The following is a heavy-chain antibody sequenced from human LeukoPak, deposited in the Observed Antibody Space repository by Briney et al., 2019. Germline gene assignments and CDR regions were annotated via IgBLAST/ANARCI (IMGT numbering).Heavy chain of an antibody. V-gene: IGHV3-21*06. J-gene: IGHJ4*02. Sequence: GGSLRLSCAASGFTFNTFNMNWVRQAPGKGLEWVSSITSGGDYIYYADSVKGRFSISRDNAKYSVYLQMSSLRAEDTAVYYCTTYGRDGYRGYFWGQGALVTVSS. CDR3: TTYGRDGYRGYF. CDR1: GFTFNTFN. D-gene: IGHD5-24*01. CDR2: ITSGGDYI.